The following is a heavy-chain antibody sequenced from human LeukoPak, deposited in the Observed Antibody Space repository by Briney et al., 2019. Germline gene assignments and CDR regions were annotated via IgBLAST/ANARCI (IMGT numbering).Heavy chain of an antibody. J-gene: IGHJ3*01. Sequence: GGSLRLSCEASGFTFSNYAVMWVRQAPGQGLEWVSAITSAGAPRYADSVKGRFTISRDNSKNTLYLQMNSLRAEDTAQYFCARDPNGDYIGAFEFWGQGTGVTVSS. CDR2: ITSAGAP. CDR3: ARDPNGDYIGAFEF. D-gene: IGHD4-17*01. V-gene: IGHV3-23*01. CDR1: GFTFSNYA.